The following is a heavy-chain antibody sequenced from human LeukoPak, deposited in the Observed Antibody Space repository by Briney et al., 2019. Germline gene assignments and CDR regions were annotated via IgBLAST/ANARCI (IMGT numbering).Heavy chain of an antibody. CDR3: ARSYGDYGNHYYYMDV. CDR2: INPNSGGT. D-gene: IGHD4-17*01. V-gene: IGHV1-2*06. Sequence: PSVNLSCTASGYTFTCYYMHWVRQAPGQGLEWMGRINPNSGGTNYAQKFQGRGTMTRDTAISTAYMDLSRLRSDDTAVYYCARSYGDYGNHYYYMDVWGKGTTVTVSS. J-gene: IGHJ6*03. CDR1: GYTFTCYY.